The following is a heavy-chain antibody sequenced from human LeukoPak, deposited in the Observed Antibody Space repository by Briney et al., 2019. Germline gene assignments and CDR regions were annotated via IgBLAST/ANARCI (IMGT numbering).Heavy chain of an antibody. CDR1: GGSISSYY. J-gene: IGHJ1*01. CDR2: IYYSGST. D-gene: IGHD6-13*01. V-gene: IGHV4-59*12. CDR3: ASILAAAGEYFQH. Sequence: SETLSLTCTVSGGSISSYYWSWIRQPPGKGLEWIGYIYYSGSTNYNPSLKSRVTISVDTSKNQFSLKLSSVTAADTAVYYCASILAAAGEYFQHWGQGTLVTVSS.